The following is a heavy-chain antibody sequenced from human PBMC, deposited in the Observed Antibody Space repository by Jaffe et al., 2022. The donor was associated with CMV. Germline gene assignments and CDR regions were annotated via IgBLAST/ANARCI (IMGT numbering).Heavy chain of an antibody. Sequence: EVQLVESGGGLVKPGGSLRLSCAASGFTFSSYSMNWVRQAPGKGLEWVSSISSSSSYIYYADSVKGRFTISRDNAKNSLYLQMNSLRAEDTAVYYCAVIVTYYYYMDVWGKGTTVTVSS. V-gene: IGHV3-21*01. J-gene: IGHJ6*03. CDR1: GFTFSSYS. CDR2: ISSSSSYI. D-gene: IGHD3-22*01. CDR3: AVIVTYYYYMDV.